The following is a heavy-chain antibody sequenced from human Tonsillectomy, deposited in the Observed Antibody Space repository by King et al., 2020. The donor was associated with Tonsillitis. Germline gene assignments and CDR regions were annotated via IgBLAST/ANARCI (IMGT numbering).Heavy chain of an antibody. CDR3: ARHLPCTNTSCAILGWSDP. CDR2: IYPDDSDT. CDR1: GYSFTNYW. D-gene: IGHD2-2*01. V-gene: IGHV5-51*01. J-gene: IGHJ5*02. Sequence: QLVQSGAEVKKPGESLKISCKGSGYSFTNYWIGWVRQMPGKGLEWMGIIYPDDSDTRYSPSFQGQVSISADKSISTAYLQWSSLKAADTAMYYCARHLPCTNTSCAILGWSDPWGQGTLVTVSS.